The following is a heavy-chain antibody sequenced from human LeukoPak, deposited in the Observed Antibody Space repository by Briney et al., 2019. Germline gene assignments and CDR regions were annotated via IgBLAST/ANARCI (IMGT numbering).Heavy chain of an antibody. D-gene: IGHD6-6*01. V-gene: IGHV4-59*01. CDR2: IYDSGST. CDR3: ARARHLVLAFDI. CDR1: GGSISPYY. J-gene: IGHJ3*02. Sequence: SETLSLTCTVSGGSISPYYWDWIRQPPGKGLEWIGYIYDSGSTKYNPSLKSRVTISVDTSKRQVSLKLGSVTAADTAVYYCARARHLVLAFDIWGQGTMVTVSS.